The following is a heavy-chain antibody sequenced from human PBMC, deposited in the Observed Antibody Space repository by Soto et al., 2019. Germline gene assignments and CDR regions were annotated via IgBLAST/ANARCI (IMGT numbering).Heavy chain of an antibody. D-gene: IGHD3-22*01. CDR1: GYTFTSYG. CDR2: INPGNGNT. J-gene: IGHJ4*02. CDR3: ARGGYFDSSNYLAY. V-gene: IGHV1-3*01. Sequence: ASVKVSCKASGYTFTSYGINWVRQAPGRGLEWMGWINPGNGNTRYSQQFQGRVIIDRDTSASTAYMELSSLRSEDTAVYYCARGGYFDSSNYLAYWGLGTLVTVSS.